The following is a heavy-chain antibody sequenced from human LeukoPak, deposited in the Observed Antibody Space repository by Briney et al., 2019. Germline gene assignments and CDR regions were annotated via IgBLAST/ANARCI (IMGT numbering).Heavy chain of an antibody. V-gene: IGHV3-11*04. CDR3: ARDLGPHRSSPNTGAFDI. CDR1: GFTLSDYY. J-gene: IGHJ3*02. CDR2: IAPAGTT. Sequence: GGSLRLSCAASGFTLSDYYMTWIRQAPGKGLEWVSYIAPAGTTYYADSVKGRFTISRDNAKTSLYLQMSNLRADDTAVYYCARDLGPHRSSPNTGAFDIWGQGTMVTVSS. D-gene: IGHD6-6*01.